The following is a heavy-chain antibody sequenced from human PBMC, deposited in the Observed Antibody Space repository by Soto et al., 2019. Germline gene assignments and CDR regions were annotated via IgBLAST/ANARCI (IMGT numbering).Heavy chain of an antibody. Sequence: EVQLLESGGGSVQPGGSLRLSCVVSGITFSNYAMNWVRQAPGKGLEWVSVISGSGGISYYADSVKGRFTISRDNSKNTLYLQLNSLAAEDTAVYYCAEMDRITIFGVVSIDYWGQGTLVTVSS. CDR1: GITFSNYA. V-gene: IGHV3-23*01. J-gene: IGHJ4*02. D-gene: IGHD3-3*01. CDR3: AEMDRITIFGVVSIDY. CDR2: ISGSGGIS.